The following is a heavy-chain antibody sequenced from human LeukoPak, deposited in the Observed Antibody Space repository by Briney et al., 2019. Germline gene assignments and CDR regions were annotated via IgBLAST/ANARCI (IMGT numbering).Heavy chain of an antibody. J-gene: IGHJ5*02. CDR1: GGSISSSNW. D-gene: IGHD6-19*01. CDR2: IYHSGST. V-gene: IGHV4-4*02. CDR3: ARAYNGGWYPDP. Sequence: SETLSLTCAVSGGSISSSNWWSWVRQPPGKGLEWIGEIYHSGSTNYNPSLKSRVTISVDTSKNQFSLKLSSVTAADTAVYYCARAYNGGWYPDPWGQGTLVTVSS.